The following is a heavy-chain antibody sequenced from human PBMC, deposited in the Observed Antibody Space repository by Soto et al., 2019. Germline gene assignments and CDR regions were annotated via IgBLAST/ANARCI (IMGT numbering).Heavy chain of an antibody. CDR1: GFTFSDYY. J-gene: IGHJ4*02. Sequence: GGSLRLSCAASGFTFSDYYMSWIRQAPGKGLEWVSYISSSGSTIYYADSVKGRFTISRDNAKNSLYLQMNSLRAEDTAVYYCARDQLIPRGYSSSSTIDYWGQGTLVTVSS. CDR2: ISSSGSTI. CDR3: ARDQLIPRGYSSSSTIDY. D-gene: IGHD6-6*01. V-gene: IGHV3-11*01.